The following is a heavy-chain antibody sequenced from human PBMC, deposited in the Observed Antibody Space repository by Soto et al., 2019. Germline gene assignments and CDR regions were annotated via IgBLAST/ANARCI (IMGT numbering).Heavy chain of an antibody. V-gene: IGHV4-31*02. J-gene: IGHJ4*02. Sequence: SETLSLTWSVSGGSISSSGYYGRWVRPHPGKGLEWIGYIYYSGNTHYNPSLRSRVTMSLITCKNHFSLKLNSVSAADTAVYYCARVRCGSTSCRRLDYWGQGTLVTVSS. CDR1: GGSISSSGYY. CDR3: ARVRCGSTSCRRLDY. CDR2: IYYSGNT. D-gene: IGHD2-2*01.